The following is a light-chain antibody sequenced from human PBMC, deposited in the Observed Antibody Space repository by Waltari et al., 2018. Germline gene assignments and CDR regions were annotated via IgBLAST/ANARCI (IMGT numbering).Light chain of an antibody. Sequence: DVQMTQSPSTLSASVGATVSITCRASQSIMSWLAWYQQKAGKAPKVLISKASTLESGVPSRFSGSESGTEFTLTISNLQPDDFATYYCQQYNTDYNFGQGTILEIK. V-gene: IGKV1-5*03. CDR2: KAS. CDR3: QQYNTDYN. J-gene: IGKJ2*01. CDR1: QSIMSW.